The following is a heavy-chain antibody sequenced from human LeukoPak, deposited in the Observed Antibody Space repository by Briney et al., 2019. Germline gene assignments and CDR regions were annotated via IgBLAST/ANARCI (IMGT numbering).Heavy chain of an antibody. D-gene: IGHD3-10*01. CDR1: GFTFSDYW. Sequence: PGGALRLSCAASGFTFSDYWIHRVRPAPGKGLVWVSRINTDGSITNYADSVKGRFSISRDNAKNTLYLQMSSLRAEDTAVYYCARDRGPRTGFMVREAYDYWGQGTLVTVSS. CDR3: ARDRGPRTGFMVREAYDY. J-gene: IGHJ4*02. V-gene: IGHV3-74*01. CDR2: INTDGSIT.